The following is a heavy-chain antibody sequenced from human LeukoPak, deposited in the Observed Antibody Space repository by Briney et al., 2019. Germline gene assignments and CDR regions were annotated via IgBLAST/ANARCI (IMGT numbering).Heavy chain of an antibody. CDR1: GGSISSSNYY. J-gene: IGHJ6*03. D-gene: IGHD3-10*01. CDR3: ARQISDYYYYYMDV. V-gene: IGHV4-39*01. Sequence: SEXLSLTCTVSGGSISSSNYYWGWVRQPPGKGMEWIGTIYYSGTTYYNPSLESRVTISEKKTKNQFSLTLRSVPAADTAVYYCARQISDYYYYYMDVWGKGTTVTVSS. CDR2: IYYSGTT.